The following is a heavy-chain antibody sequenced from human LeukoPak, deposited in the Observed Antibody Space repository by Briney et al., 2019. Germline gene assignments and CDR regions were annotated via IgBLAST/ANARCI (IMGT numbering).Heavy chain of an antibody. CDR3: ARTTDIVGATEPYFDY. J-gene: IGHJ4*02. CDR1: GYSISSGYY. V-gene: IGHV4-38-2*02. D-gene: IGHD1-26*01. Sequence: SETLSLTCTVSGYSISSGYYWGWIRQPPGKGLEWIGSIYHSGSTYYNPSLKSRVTISVDTSKNQFSLKLSSVTAADTAVYYCARTTDIVGATEPYFDYWGQGTLVTVSS. CDR2: IYHSGST.